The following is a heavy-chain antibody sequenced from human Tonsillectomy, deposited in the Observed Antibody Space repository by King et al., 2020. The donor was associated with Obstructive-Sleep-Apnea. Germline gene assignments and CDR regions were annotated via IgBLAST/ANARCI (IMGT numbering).Heavy chain of an antibody. Sequence: QLVQSGGGLVQPGGSLRLSCAASGFTFSSYWMQWVRQAPGTGLVWVSRINSDGSSTTYADSVEGRFTISRDNAKNTLFLQMNSLRAEDTAVYYCARVAFSSPHFYYCGMDVWGQGTTVTVSS. CDR1: GFTFSSYW. J-gene: IGHJ6*02. CDR2: INSDGSST. CDR3: ARVAFSSPHFYYCGMDV. V-gene: IGHV3-74*03. D-gene: IGHD3-3*02.